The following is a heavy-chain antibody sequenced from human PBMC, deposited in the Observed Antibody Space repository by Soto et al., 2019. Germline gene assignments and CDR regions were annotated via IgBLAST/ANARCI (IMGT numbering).Heavy chain of an antibody. V-gene: IGHV4-61*01. CDR2: SHYSGDT. Sequence: SETLSLSCAVSGGSVRSDTYYWTWIRQPPGKGLEWIGHSHYSGDTSYNPSLKSRVTISVDTSKNQFSLRLTSVTAADTAIYYCVLEVSTVGASVSNWFDPWGPGTLVTVSS. CDR3: VLEVSTVGASVSNWFDP. D-gene: IGHD1-26*01. J-gene: IGHJ5*02. CDR1: GGSVRSDTYY.